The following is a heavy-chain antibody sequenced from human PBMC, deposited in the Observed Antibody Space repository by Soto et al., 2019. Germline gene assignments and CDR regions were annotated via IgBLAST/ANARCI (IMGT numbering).Heavy chain of an antibody. J-gene: IGHJ5*02. D-gene: IGHD3-10*01. Sequence: SETLSLTCAVYGGCFSGYYWSWIRQPPGKGLEWIGEINHSGSTNYNPSLKSRVTISVDTSKNQFSLKLSSVTAADTAVYYCARGTNYYGSGSYWPVNWFDPWGQGTLVTVS. V-gene: IGHV4-34*01. CDR3: ARGTNYYGSGSYWPVNWFDP. CDR2: INHSGST. CDR1: GGCFSGYY.